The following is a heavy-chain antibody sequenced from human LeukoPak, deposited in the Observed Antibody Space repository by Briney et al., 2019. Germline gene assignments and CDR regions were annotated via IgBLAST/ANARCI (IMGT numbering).Heavy chain of an antibody. CDR2: INQGGSER. V-gene: IGHV3-7*01. Sequence: GGSLRLSCAASEFTFSSYSMNWVRQAPGKGLEWVANINQGGSERNHVDSVKGRFTISRDDARTSLFLQMNSLRAEDTGVYYCGRGDGYLVDHWGQGTLVTVST. J-gene: IGHJ4*02. CDR3: GRGDGYLVDH. D-gene: IGHD5-24*01. CDR1: EFTFSSYS.